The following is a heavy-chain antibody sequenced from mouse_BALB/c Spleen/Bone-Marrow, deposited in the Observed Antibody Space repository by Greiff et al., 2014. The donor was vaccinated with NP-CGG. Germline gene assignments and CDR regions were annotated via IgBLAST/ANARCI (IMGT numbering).Heavy chain of an antibody. V-gene: IGHV2-4-1*01. CDR2: IWSGGST. CDR3: ARNKNDYDGTLAY. CDR1: GFSLTSYG. D-gene: IGHD2-4*01. Sequence: VQLQQSGPGLVQPSQSLSITCTVSGFSLTSYGVHWVHQSPGKGLEWLGVIWSGGSTDYNAAFISRLSISKDNSKSQVFFKMNSLQADDTAIYYCARNKNDYDGTLAYWGQGTLVTVSA. J-gene: IGHJ3*01.